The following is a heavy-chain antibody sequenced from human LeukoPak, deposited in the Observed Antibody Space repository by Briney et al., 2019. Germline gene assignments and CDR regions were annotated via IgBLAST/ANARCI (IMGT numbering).Heavy chain of an antibody. V-gene: IGHV3-64*01. CDR3: ATGERMVRGDGVDN. CDR1: GFTFSSYA. J-gene: IGHJ4*02. CDR2: ISSNGGST. Sequence: GGSLRLSCAASGFTFSSYAMHWVRQAPGKGLEYVSAISSNGGSTYYANSVKGRFTISRDNSKNTLYLQMNSLRAEDTAVYFFATGERMVRGDGVDNWGEGTLVTVSS. D-gene: IGHD3-10*01.